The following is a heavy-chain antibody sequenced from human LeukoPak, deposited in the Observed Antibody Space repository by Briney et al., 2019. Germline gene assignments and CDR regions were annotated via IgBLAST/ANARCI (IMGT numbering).Heavy chain of an antibody. CDR3: ARVSDYYDSSGYSNWFDP. CDR2: IIPIFGTA. CDR1: GYTFTSYY. J-gene: IGHJ5*02. D-gene: IGHD3-22*01. Sequence: SVKVSCKTSGYTFTSYYMHWVRQAPGQGLEWMGGIIPIFGTANYAQKFQGRVTITADESTSTAYMELSSLRSEDTAVYYCARVSDYYDSSGYSNWFDPWGQGTLVTVSS. V-gene: IGHV1-69*13.